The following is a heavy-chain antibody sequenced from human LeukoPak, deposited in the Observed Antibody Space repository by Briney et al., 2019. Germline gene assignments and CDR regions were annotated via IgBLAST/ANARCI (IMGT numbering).Heavy chain of an antibody. J-gene: IGHJ6*02. Sequence: SETLSLTCAVYGGSFSGYYWSWIRQPPGKGLEWIGEINHSGSTNYNPSLKSRVTISVDTSKNQFSLKLSSVTAADTAVYYCARDVGYCSGGSCFGYYYGMDVWGQGTTVTVSS. V-gene: IGHV4-34*01. CDR1: GGSFSGYY. D-gene: IGHD2-15*01. CDR2: INHSGST. CDR3: ARDVGYCSGGSCFGYYYGMDV.